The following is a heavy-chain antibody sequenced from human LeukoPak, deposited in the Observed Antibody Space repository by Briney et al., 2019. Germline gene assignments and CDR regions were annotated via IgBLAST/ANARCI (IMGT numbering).Heavy chain of an antibody. CDR2: INPNSGGT. V-gene: IGHV1-2*04. J-gene: IGHJ4*02. D-gene: IGHD5-18*01. Sequence: ASVKVSCKASGYTFTGYYMHWVRQAPGQGLEWMGWINPNSGGTNYAQKFQGWVTMTRDTSISTAYMELSRLRSDDTAVYYCARDTAGGPGSLDYWGQGTLVTVSS. CDR3: ARDTAGGPGSLDY. CDR1: GYTFTGYY.